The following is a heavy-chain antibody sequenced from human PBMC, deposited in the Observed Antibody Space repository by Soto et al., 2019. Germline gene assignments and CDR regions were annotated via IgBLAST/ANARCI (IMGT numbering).Heavy chain of an antibody. CDR3: AKNSYGDSWNFGLDV. Sequence: GGSLGLSCTTSRFSLNTYGMTWVRRAPGKGLEWVSTLSASGSGSYYAESVKGRFTVSRDNSKNTMYLQMNSLRDEDTAVYYCAKNSYGDSWNFGLDVWGQGTTVTVSS. J-gene: IGHJ6*02. CDR2: LSASGSGS. CDR1: RFSLNTYG. V-gene: IGHV3-23*01. D-gene: IGHD4-17*01.